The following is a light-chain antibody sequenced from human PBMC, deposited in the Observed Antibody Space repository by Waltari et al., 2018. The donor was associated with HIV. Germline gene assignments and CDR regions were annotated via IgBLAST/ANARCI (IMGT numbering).Light chain of an antibody. CDR1: SSAVGGYKY. J-gene: IGLJ1*01. CDR3: GSYTSSNTYV. CDR2: DVS. Sequence: QSALTQPASVSGSPGQSITIPCTGTSSAVGGYKYVSWYQRYPGKAPKLMIYDVSNRPSGVSNRFSGSKSGNTASLTISGLQAEDEADYYCGSYTSSNTYVFGTGTKVTVL. V-gene: IGLV2-14*03.